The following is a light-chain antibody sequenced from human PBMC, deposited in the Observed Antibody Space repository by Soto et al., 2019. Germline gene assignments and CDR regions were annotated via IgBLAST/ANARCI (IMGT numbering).Light chain of an antibody. CDR2: SNN. V-gene: IGLV1-47*02. CDR3: ATWDDSLSGVV. J-gene: IGLJ2*01. CDR1: RSNIGSNY. Sequence: QSVLTQLPSASGTPGQRVTISCSGSRSNIGSNYVYWYQQLPGTAPKLLIYSNNQRPSGVPDRFSGSKSGTSASLAISGLRSEDEADYYCATWDDSLSGVVFGGGTKLTVL.